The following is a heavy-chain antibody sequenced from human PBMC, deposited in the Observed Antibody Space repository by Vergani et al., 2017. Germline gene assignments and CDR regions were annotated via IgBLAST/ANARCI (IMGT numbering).Heavy chain of an antibody. V-gene: IGHV3-15*01. CDR2: IKSKTDGGTT. J-gene: IGHJ4*02. Sequence: EVQLLESGGGLVKPGGSLRLSCAASGFTFSNAWMSWVRQAPGKGLEWVGRIKSKTDGGTTDYAAPVKGRFTISRDDSKNTLYLQMNSLKTEDTAVYYCTKYYDYVWGGYRRENYFDYWGQGTLVTVSS. CDR3: TKYYDYVWGGYRRENYFDY. CDR1: GFTFSNAW. D-gene: IGHD3-16*02.